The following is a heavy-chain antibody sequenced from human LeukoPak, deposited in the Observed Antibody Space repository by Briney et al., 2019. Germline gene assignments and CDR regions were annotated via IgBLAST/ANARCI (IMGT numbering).Heavy chain of an antibody. CDR1: GFIFSSYA. Sequence: GGSLRLSCSVSGFIFSSYAMHWVRQAPGKGLEWVAVISYDGNDKYYADSVKGRFTISRDSSENTLFLQMSSLRIEDTAVYYCAREWSNSGFDYWGQGTLVTVSS. V-gene: IGHV3-30-3*01. CDR2: ISYDGNDK. CDR3: AREWSNSGFDY. J-gene: IGHJ4*02. D-gene: IGHD6-25*01.